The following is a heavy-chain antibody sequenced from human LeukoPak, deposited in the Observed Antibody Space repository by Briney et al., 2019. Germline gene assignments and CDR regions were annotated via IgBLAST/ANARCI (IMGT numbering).Heavy chain of an antibody. D-gene: IGHD3-10*01. Sequence: GGSLRLSCAASGFTFSSYSMNWVRQAPGKGLEWVSSIGISSSYIYYADSVKGRFTISRDNAKNSLYLQMNSLRAEDTAVYYCARGITMVRGVITCYIDVWGKGTTVTVSS. CDR1: GFTFSSYS. CDR3: ARGITMVRGVITCYIDV. J-gene: IGHJ6*03. V-gene: IGHV3-21*01. CDR2: IGISSSYI.